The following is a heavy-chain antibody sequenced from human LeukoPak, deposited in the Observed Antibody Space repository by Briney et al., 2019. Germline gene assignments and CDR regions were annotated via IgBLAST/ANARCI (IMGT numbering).Heavy chain of an antibody. CDR1: GFTFSSYS. V-gene: IGHV3-66*02. Sequence: GGSLRLSCAASGFTFSSYSMNWVRQAPGKGLEWVSVIYSGGSTYYADSVKGRFTISRDNSKNTLYLQMNSLRAEDTAVYYCARLIITGTTEWFDPWGQGTLVTVSS. D-gene: IGHD1-7*01. CDR2: IYSGGST. CDR3: ARLIITGTTEWFDP. J-gene: IGHJ5*02.